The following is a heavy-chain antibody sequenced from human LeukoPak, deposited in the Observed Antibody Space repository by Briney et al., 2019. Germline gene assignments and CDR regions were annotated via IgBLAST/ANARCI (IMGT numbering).Heavy chain of an antibody. CDR2: IYSGGST. D-gene: IGHD3-3*01. J-gene: IGHJ6*04. CDR1: GFTVSSNY. CDR3: ASGGVFHPYYVFGRPPGGGVDV. V-gene: IGHV3-66*01. Sequence: GGSLRLSCAASGFTVSSNYMSWVRQAPGKGLEWVSVIYSGGSTYYADSVKGRFTISRDNSKNTLYLQMNSLRAEDTAVYYCASGGVFHPYYVFGRPPGGGVDVGGKGTTVTVS.